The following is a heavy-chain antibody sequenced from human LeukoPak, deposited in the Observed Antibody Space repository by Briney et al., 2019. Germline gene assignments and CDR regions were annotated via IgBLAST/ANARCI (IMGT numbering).Heavy chain of an antibody. J-gene: IGHJ6*02. Sequence: ASVKVSCKASGYTFTSYGISWVRQAPGQGLEWMGWISAYNGNTNYAQKFQGRVTIIADKSTSTAYMELSSLRSEDTAVYYCARVIRVVVVAARDDSYYGMDVWGQGTTVTVSS. D-gene: IGHD2-15*01. CDR1: GYTFTSYG. V-gene: IGHV1-18*01. CDR3: ARVIRVVVVAARDDSYYGMDV. CDR2: ISAYNGNT.